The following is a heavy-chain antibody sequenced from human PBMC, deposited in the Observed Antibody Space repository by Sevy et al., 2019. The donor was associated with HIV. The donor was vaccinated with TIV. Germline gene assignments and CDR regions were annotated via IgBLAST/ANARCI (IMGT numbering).Heavy chain of an antibody. CDR2: INPNSGGT. CDR3: ARDPYYYDSSGYYAHQYFQH. J-gene: IGHJ1*01. D-gene: IGHD3-22*01. V-gene: IGHV1-2*02. Sequence: ASVKVSCKASGYTFTGYYMHWVRQAPGQGLEWMGWINPNSGGTNYAQKFQGRVTMTRDTSISTAYMELSRLRSDDTAVYYCARDPYYYDSSGYYAHQYFQHWGQGTLVTVSS. CDR1: GYTFTGYY.